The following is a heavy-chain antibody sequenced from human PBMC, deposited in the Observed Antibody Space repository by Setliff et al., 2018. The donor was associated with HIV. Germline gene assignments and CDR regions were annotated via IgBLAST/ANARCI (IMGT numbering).Heavy chain of an antibody. V-gene: IGHV4-61*09. D-gene: IGHD4-17*01. CDR1: GGSISSNSYY. CDR2: IYITGNT. Sequence: SETLSLTCTVSGGSISSNSYYWSWLRQPAGEGLEWIGHIYITGNTNYNPSLKSRVTIALDTSKNQFSLKLRYVTAADTAVYYCARGKDYGGTIDYWGQGTLATVAS. J-gene: IGHJ4*02. CDR3: ARGKDYGGTIDY.